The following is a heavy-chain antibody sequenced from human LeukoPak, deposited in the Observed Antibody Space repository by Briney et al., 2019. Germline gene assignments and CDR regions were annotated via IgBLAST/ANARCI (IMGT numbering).Heavy chain of an antibody. CDR2: IFHTGNT. CDR3: ARTDWGSEYYFDY. D-gene: IGHD7-27*01. CDR1: NGSISSGGYY. J-gene: IGHJ4*02. V-gene: IGHV4-30-2*01. Sequence: SETLSLTCTVSNGSISSGGYYWSWIRQPPGKGLEWIGYIFHTGNTYYSPSLKSRVTISVDTSKNQFSLNLNSVIAADTAVYYCARTDWGSEYYFDYWGQGTLVTVSS.